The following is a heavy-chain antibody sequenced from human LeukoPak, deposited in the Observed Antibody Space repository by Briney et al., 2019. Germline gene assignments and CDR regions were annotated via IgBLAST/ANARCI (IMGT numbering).Heavy chain of an antibody. Sequence: ASVKVSCKASGYTFTGYYMHWVRQPPGQGLEWMGWINPNSGGTNYAQKFQGRVTMTRDTSISTAYMELSRLRSDDTAVYYCARSPYGSGSYPQYWGQGTLVTVSS. V-gene: IGHV1-2*02. CDR3: ARSPYGSGSYPQY. D-gene: IGHD3-10*01. J-gene: IGHJ4*02. CDR1: GYTFTGYY. CDR2: INPNSGGT.